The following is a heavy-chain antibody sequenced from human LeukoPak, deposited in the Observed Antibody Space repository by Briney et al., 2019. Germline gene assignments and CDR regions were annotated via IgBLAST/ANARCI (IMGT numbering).Heavy chain of an antibody. D-gene: IGHD1-26*01. CDR2: IIPIFGTA. J-gene: IGHJ3*02. CDR3: ARERELLRGDAFDI. Sequence: GASVKVSCKASGGTFSSYAISWVRQAPGQGLEWMGGIIPIFGTANYAQKFQGGVTITADESTSTAYMELSSLRSEDTAVYYCARERELLRGDAFDIWGQGTMVTVSS. CDR1: GGTFSSYA. V-gene: IGHV1-69*01.